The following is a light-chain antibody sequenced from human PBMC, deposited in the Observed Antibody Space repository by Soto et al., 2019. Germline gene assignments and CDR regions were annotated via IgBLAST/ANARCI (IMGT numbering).Light chain of an antibody. CDR2: GAT. J-gene: IGKJ1*01. CDR3: QQYGRSPRGT. CDR1: QSVTDNY. Sequence: DIVLTQSPGTLSSSPGGRATLSCRASQSVTDNYLAWYQHKPGQAPRLLIYGATSRATGIPDRFSGSGSGTDFTLTISRLEPEDFAMYYCQQYGRSPRGTFGQGTKVEIK. V-gene: IGKV3-20*01.